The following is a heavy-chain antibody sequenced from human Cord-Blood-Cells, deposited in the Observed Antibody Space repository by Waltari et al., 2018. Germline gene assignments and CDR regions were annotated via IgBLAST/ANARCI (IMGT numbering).Heavy chain of an antibody. CDR1: GYHFTSYA. CDR2: INAGNGNT. Sequence: QVQRVQSGAEVKKPGASVTGCCKASGYHFTSYAMPWVRQAPGQRLEWMGWINAGNGNTKYSQKFQGRVTITRDTSASTAYMELSSLRSEDTAVYYCARGSYSSSSWYFDLWGRGTLVTVSS. D-gene: IGHD6-6*01. V-gene: IGHV1-3*01. CDR3: ARGSYSSSSWYFDL. J-gene: IGHJ2*01.